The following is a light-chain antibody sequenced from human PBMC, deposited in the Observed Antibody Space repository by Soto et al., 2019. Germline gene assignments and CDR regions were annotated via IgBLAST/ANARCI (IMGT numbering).Light chain of an antibody. V-gene: IGKV1-33*01. CDR2: DAS. CDR3: QQYENIPT. Sequence: EIQMTESPSSMSASVGHRVTITCQASQNINSYLNWYHQKPGRAPKLLIYDASNVEAGVPSSFMGSGSGTDFTFTISLMKPEGVATYYCQQYENIPTFGQGTRLEI. CDR1: QNINSY. J-gene: IGKJ5*01.